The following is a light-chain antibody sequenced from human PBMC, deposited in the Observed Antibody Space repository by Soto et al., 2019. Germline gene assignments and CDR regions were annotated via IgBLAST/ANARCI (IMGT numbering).Light chain of an antibody. V-gene: IGKV1-27*01. CDR1: QGISNY. Sequence: DIQMTQSPSSLSASVGDRVTITCRASQGISNYLAWYQQKPGKVPKLLIYAASSLQSGVPSRCSGSGSGTDFNFTINSRQPEDVGTYYCQTYNSAPLTFGGGTKVEIK. CDR2: AAS. J-gene: IGKJ4*01. CDR3: QTYNSAPLT.